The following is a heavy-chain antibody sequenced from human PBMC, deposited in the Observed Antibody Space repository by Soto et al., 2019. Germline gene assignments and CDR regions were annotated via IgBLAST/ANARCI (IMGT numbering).Heavy chain of an antibody. J-gene: IGHJ4*02. V-gene: IGHV3-21*01. CDR3: ARDFRAGYYFDY. D-gene: IGHD6-13*01. CDR2: ISSSTGYT. CDR1: GFTFSSCT. Sequence: EVQLVESGGGLVKPGGSLRLSCAASGFTFSSCTMNWVRQAPGKGLEWVSSISSSTGYTYYADSVKGRFTISRDNAKNSLYLQMHSLRAEDTAVYYCARDFRAGYYFDYWGQGTLVTVSS.